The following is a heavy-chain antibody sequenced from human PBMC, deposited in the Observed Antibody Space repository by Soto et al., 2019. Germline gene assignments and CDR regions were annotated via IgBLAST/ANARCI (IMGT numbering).Heavy chain of an antibody. J-gene: IGHJ5*02. CDR2: INAGNGNT. V-gene: IGHV1-3*01. CDR3: ARDSRSYDILTGYWWFDP. D-gene: IGHD3-9*01. Sequence: ASVKVSCKASGYTFTSYAMHWVRQAPGQRLEWMGWINAGNGNTKYSQKFQGRVTITRDTSASTAYMELSSLRSEDTAVYYCARDSRSYDILTGYWWFDPWGQEPWSPSPQ. CDR1: GYTFTSYA.